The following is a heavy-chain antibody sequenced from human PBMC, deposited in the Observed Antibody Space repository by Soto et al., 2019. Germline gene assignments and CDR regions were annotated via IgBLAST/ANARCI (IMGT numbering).Heavy chain of an antibody. CDR2: ISPDGSET. J-gene: IGHJ3*02. CDR1: GFTFIIYW. V-gene: IGHV3-74*01. CDR3: TRDVDAFDI. Sequence: EEQVVESGGGLVQPGGSLRLSCVAHGFTFIIYWINWVRQPPGKGLEWVSGISPDGSETKNADSLKGRFTLSRDNAKNTVYLQMNGLRDGDTAVYFCTRDVDAFDIWGQGTLVTVSS.